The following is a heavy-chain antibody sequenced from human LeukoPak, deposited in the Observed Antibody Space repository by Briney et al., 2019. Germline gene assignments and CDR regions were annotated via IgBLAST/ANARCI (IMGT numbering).Heavy chain of an antibody. Sequence: SETLSLTRAVCGESFRVYYWSWIRQPPGKGLEWIGEINHSGSTNYNPSLKGRVTISVDPSKNQFSLKLSSVSAADTAVYFCARARGAVAAYFYYWGQGTLVTVSS. V-gene: IGHV4-34*01. D-gene: IGHD6-19*01. CDR3: ARARGAVAAYFYY. J-gene: IGHJ4*02. CDR2: INHSGST. CDR1: GESFRVYY.